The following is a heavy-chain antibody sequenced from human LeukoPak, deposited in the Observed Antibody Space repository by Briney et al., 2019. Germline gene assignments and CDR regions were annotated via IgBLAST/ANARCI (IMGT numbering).Heavy chain of an antibody. CDR3: ARSGPPAGRPDAFDI. CDR1: GGSISTSSYH. Sequence: SETLSLTCTVSGGSISTSSYHWGWFRQPPGKALECIGTIYYSGKTYYNPSLNSRVTISIHTSKNEFSLKLSSVTAADRAVYYCARSGPPAGRPDAFDIWGQGTMANVSS. D-gene: IGHD2-2*01. J-gene: IGHJ3*02. V-gene: IGHV4-39*07. CDR2: IYYSGKT.